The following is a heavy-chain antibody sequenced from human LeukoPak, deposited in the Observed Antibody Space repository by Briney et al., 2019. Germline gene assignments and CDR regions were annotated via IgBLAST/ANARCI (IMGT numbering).Heavy chain of an antibody. CDR2: ISSSSSTI. V-gene: IGHV3-48*01. J-gene: IGHJ5*02. D-gene: IGHD4-17*01. CDR1: GSTFSSYS. CDR3: ARAGDHDP. Sequence: PGGSLRLSCAASGSTFSSYSMNWVRQAPGKGLEWVSYISSSSSTIYYADSVKGRFTISRDNAKNSLYLQMNSLRAEDTAVYYCARAGDHDPWGQGTPVTVSS.